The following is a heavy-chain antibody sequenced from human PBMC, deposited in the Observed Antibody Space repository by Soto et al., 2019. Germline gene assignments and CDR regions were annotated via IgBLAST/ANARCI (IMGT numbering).Heavy chain of an antibody. CDR1: GVSISSGGYY. Sequence: QVQLQESAPGLVKPSQTLSLTCTVSGVSISSGGYYWSCIRQHPGKSLELIGYSDYSGSTYYNPSIERRVNISVDTSKDKFSLKLSSVTAADTAVYDCARSVFPWGQGTLVTVSS. V-gene: IGHV4-31*03. J-gene: IGHJ5*02. CDR3: ARSVFP. CDR2: SDYSGST.